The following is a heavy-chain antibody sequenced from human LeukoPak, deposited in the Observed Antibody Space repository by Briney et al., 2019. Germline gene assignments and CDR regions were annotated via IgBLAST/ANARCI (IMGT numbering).Heavy chain of an antibody. J-gene: IGHJ4*02. CDR3: ARDTRGESDY. CDR1: GFTVSSNY. D-gene: IGHD2-2*01. Sequence: GGSLRLSCAASGFTVSSNYMSWVRQAPGRGLEWVSVIYSGGSTYYADSVKGRFTISRDNSKNTLYLQMNSLRAEDTAVYYCARDTRGESDYWGQGTLVTVSS. V-gene: IGHV3-66*01. CDR2: IYSGGST.